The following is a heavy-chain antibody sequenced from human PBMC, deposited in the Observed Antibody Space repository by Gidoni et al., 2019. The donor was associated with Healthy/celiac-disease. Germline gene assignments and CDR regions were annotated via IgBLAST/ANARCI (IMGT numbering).Heavy chain of an antibody. V-gene: IGHV3-13*01. D-gene: IGHD1-26*01. CDR2: IGTAGDT. CDR1: GFTFSSYD. CDR3: ARVPNSGSYNGEYYDY. J-gene: IGHJ4*02. Sequence: EVQLVESGGGLVQPGGSLRLSCAASGFTFSSYDMHWVRQATGKGLEWVSAIGTAGDTYYPGSVKGRFTISRENAKTSLYLQMNSLRAEDTAVYYCARVPNSGSYNGEYYDYWGQGTLVTVSS.